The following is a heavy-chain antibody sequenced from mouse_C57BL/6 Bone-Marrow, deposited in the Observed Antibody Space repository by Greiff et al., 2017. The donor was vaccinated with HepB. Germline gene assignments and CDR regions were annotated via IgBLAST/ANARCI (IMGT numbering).Heavy chain of an antibody. J-gene: IGHJ1*03. Sequence: VQLQQSGSELRSPGSSVKLSCKDFDSEVFPIAYMSWVRQKPGHGFEWIGGILPSIGRTIYGEKFEDKATLDTDTLSNTAYLELNSLTSEDSAIYYCARHDGSSPRYFDVWGTGTTVTVSS. CDR2: ILPSIGRT. D-gene: IGHD1-1*01. V-gene: IGHV15-2*01. CDR1: DSEVFPIAY. CDR3: ARHDGSSPRYFDV.